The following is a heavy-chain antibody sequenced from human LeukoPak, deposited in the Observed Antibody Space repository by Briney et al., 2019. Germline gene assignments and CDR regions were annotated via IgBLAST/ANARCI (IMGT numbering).Heavy chain of an antibody. D-gene: IGHD3-22*01. V-gene: IGHV4-61*02. Sequence: SETLSLTCTVSGGSISSGSYYWSWIRQPAGKGLEWIGRIYTSGSTNYNPSLKSRVTISVDTSKNQFSLKLSSVTAADTAVYYCARVFYYGSSGPLEAFDIWGQGTMVTVSS. CDR1: GGSISSGSYY. CDR2: IYTSGST. J-gene: IGHJ3*02. CDR3: ARVFYYGSSGPLEAFDI.